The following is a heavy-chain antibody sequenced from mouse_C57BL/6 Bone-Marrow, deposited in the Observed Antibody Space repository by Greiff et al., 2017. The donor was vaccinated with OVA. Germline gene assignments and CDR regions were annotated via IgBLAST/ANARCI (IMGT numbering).Heavy chain of an antibody. CDR1: GYTFTGYW. Sequence: QVQLQQSGAELMKPGASVKLSCKATGYTFTGYWIEWVKQRPGHGLEWIGEILPGSGSTNYNEKFKGKATFTADTSSNTAYMQLSSLTTEDSAIYYCARGGGLRRGPYWYFDVWGTGTTVTGSS. CDR3: ARGGGLRRGPYWYFDV. D-gene: IGHD2-4*01. J-gene: IGHJ1*03. CDR2: ILPGSGST. V-gene: IGHV1-9*01.